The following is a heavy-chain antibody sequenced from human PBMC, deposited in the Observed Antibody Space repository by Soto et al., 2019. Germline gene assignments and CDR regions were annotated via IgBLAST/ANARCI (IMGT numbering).Heavy chain of an antibody. CDR1: GGSISTYY. D-gene: IGHD3-16*01. CDR2: IYHRGST. V-gene: IGHV4-59*01. CDR3: AREAAVSSNWIDP. J-gene: IGHJ5*02. Sequence: SETLSLTCTVSGGSISTYYWYWIRQVPGKGLGWIGFIYHRGSTHYNPSLESRVTMSVDTSKNQFSLNLTSVTAADTAVYYCAREAAVSSNWIDPWGQGTLVTVSS.